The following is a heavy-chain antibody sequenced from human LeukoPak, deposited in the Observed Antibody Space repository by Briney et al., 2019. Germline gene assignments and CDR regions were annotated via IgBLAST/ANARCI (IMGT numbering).Heavy chain of an antibody. Sequence: GGSLRLSCAASGFTFSSYAMSWVRQAPGKGLEWVSSISGVSTYYADSVKGRFTISRDNSKNTLYLQMNSLRAADTAVYYCARDKGTSYLSSFDYWGQGTLVTVSS. J-gene: IGHJ4*02. CDR1: GFTFSSYA. V-gene: IGHV3-23*01. CDR3: ARDKGTSYLSSFDY. CDR2: ISGVST. D-gene: IGHD6-6*01.